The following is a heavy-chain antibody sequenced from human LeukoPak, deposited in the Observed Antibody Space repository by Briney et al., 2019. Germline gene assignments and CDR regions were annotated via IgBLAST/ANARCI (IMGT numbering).Heavy chain of an antibody. CDR1: RFTFSNYA. CDR2: ISGSGGST. CDR3: ARDCGGDCYSAPDY. J-gene: IGHJ4*02. D-gene: IGHD2-21*02. Sequence: GGSLRLSCAASRFTFSNYAMSWVRQAPGKGLERVSTISGSGGSTYYADSVKGRLTISRDNSKNSLYLQMNSLRAEDTAVYYCARDCGGDCYSAPDYWGQGTLVTVTS. V-gene: IGHV3-23*01.